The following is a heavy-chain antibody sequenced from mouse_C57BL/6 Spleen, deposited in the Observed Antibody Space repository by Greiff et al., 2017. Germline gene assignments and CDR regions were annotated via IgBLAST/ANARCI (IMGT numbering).Heavy chain of an antibody. J-gene: IGHJ2*01. CDR2: SLPGSGSN. V-gene: IGHV1-9*01. CDR1: GYTFTGYW. D-gene: IGHD1-1*01. Sequence: QVQLQQSGAELMKPGASVKLSCKASGYTFTGYWIEWVKQRPGNGLEWSGDSLPGSGSNNYNDKVKGKATFTADKSSNTAYMQLSSLTTEDSDIYYCARRGYGSSYNYFDYWGQGTTLTVSS. CDR3: ARRGYGSSYNYFDY.